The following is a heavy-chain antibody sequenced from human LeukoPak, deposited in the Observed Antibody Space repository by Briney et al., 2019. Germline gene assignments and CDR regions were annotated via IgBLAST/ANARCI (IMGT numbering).Heavy chain of an antibody. CDR2: IYSSGST. V-gene: IGHV4-59*01. D-gene: IGHD7-27*01. J-gene: IGHJ4*02. CDR3: AHQTGDYYFDY. CDR1: GGSISSYH. Sequence: SETLSLTCIVSGGSISSYHWSWIRQPPGKGLEWIGYIYSSGSTNYNPSLKSRVTISVDTSKNQFSLKLSSVTAADTAVYYCAHQTGDYYFDYWGQGTLVTVSS.